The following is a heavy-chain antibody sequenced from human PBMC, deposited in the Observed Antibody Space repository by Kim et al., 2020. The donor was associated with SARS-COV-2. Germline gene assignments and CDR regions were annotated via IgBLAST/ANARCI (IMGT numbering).Heavy chain of an antibody. V-gene: IGHV4-31*03. CDR3: ARGKGYYYDTRGNAKGWFDA. D-gene: IGHD3-22*01. CDR1: GGSIASGGDY. Sequence: SETLSLTCTVSGGSIASGGDYWTWIRQHPGEGPEWIGYVYYSGKTYYNPSLQSRLSISVDTSKNHFSLNLTYVTAADTAVYYCARGKGYYYDTRGNAKGWFDAWGQGTLVTVSS. J-gene: IGHJ5*02. CDR2: VYYSGKT.